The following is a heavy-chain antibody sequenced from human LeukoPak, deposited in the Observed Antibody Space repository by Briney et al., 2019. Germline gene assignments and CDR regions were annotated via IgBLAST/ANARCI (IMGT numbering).Heavy chain of an antibody. V-gene: IGHV1-69*13. CDR3: ASLGFRVLRYFEDYYGMDV. CDR1: GGTFSSYA. CDR2: IIPIFGTA. Sequence: SVKVSCKASGGTFSSYAISWVRQAPGQGLEWMGGIIPIFGTANYAQKFQGRVTITADESTSTAYMELSSLRSEDTAVYYCASLGFRVLRYFEDYYGMDVWGQGTTVTVSS. D-gene: IGHD3-9*01. J-gene: IGHJ6*02.